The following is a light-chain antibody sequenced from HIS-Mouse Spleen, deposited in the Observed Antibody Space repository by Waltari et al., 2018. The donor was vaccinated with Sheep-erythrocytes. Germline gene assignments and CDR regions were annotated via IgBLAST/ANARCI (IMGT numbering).Light chain of an antibody. V-gene: IGKV1-39*01. J-gene: IGKJ3*01. Sequence: DIQMTQSPSSLSASVGDRVTITCRASQSISSYLNWYQQKPGKAPKLLIYAASSLQSGVPSRFSGSVSGTEFTLTISSLQPEDFATYYCQQSYSTPQFTFGPGTKVDIK. CDR2: AAS. CDR1: QSISSY. CDR3: QQSYSTPQFT.